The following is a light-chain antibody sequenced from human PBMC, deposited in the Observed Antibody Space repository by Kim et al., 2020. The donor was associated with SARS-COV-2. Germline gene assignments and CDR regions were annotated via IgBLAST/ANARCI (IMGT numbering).Light chain of an antibody. CDR3: GTWDSSLSAYV. CDR1: GSINGNNY. Sequence: QKVTISCSGSGSINGNNYVSWYPLLPETAPKLLIYDNNKRPSGIPDRFSGSKSGTSATLGITGLQTGDEADYYCGTWDSSLSAYVFGTGTKVTVL. CDR2: DNN. J-gene: IGLJ1*01. V-gene: IGLV1-51*01.